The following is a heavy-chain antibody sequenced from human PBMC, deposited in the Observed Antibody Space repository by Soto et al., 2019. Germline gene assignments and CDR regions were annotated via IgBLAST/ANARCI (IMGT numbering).Heavy chain of an antibody. D-gene: IGHD5-18*01. J-gene: IGHJ6*02. CDR1: GFTFSSYS. Sequence: GGSLRLSCAASGFTFSSYSMNWVRQAPGKGLEWVSSISSSSSYIYYADSVKGRFTISRDNAKNSLYLQMNSLRAEDTAVYYCARDPSSALGYYYYRMDVWGQGTTVTVSS. CDR3: ARDPSSALGYYYYRMDV. CDR2: ISSSSSYI. V-gene: IGHV3-21*01.